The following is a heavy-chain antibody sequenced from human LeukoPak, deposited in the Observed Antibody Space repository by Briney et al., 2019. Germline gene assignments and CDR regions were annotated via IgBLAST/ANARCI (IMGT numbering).Heavy chain of an antibody. J-gene: IGHJ4*02. V-gene: IGHV3-23*01. CDR1: GVTLSSYA. Sequence: PGGSLRLSCAASGVTLSSYAMSWARQAPGKGLEWVSAISGSGGSTYYADSVKGRFTISRDNSKNTLYLQMNSLRAEDTAVYYCAKSGVGYCGGDCYSDYWGQGTLVTVSS. D-gene: IGHD2-21*02. CDR3: AKSGVGYCGGDCYSDY. CDR2: ISGSGGST.